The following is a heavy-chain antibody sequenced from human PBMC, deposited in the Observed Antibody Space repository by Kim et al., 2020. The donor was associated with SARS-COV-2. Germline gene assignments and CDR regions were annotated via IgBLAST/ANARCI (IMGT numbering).Heavy chain of an antibody. V-gene: IGHV3-33*01. CDR2: IWYDGSNK. D-gene: IGHD2-2*01. CDR1: GFTFSSYG. J-gene: IGHJ5*02. Sequence: GGSLRLSCAASGFTFSSYGMHWVRQAPGKGLEWVAVIWYDGSNKYYADSVKGRFTISRDNSKNTLYLQMNSLRAEDTAVYYCARNWGPYQLLLTWFDPWGQGTLVTVSS. CDR3: ARNWGPYQLLLTWFDP.